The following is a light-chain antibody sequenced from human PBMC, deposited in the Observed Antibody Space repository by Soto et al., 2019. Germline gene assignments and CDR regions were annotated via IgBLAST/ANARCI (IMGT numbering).Light chain of an antibody. CDR2: EGT. J-gene: IGLJ3*02. CDR1: SSDVGSYKF. V-gene: IGLV2-23*01. CDR3: CSYAGTSFWV. Sequence: QSALTQPASVSGSPGQSITISCPGTSSDVGSYKFVSWYQQHPGKVPTLMIHEGTKPPSGVSNRFSGSKSGNTATLTISGLQPEDEANYYCCSYAGTSFWVFGGGTKVTVL.